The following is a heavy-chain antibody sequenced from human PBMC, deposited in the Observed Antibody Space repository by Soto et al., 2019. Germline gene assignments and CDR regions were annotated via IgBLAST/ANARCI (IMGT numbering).Heavy chain of an antibody. CDR1: GGSISSGGYY. V-gene: IGHV4-31*03. CDR2: IYYSGST. CDR3: ARGDIVLVPAATESAFDI. D-gene: IGHD2-2*01. J-gene: IGHJ3*02. Sequence: QVQLQESGPGLVKPSQTLSLTCTVSGGSISSGGYYWSWIRQHPGKGLEWIGYIYYSGSTYYNPXXKRRVTISVDXXKXQXXLKLSSVTAADTAVYYCARGDIVLVPAATESAFDIWGQGTMVTVSS.